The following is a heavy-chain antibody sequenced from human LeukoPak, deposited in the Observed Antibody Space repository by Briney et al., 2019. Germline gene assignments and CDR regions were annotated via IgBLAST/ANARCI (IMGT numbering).Heavy chain of an antibody. CDR2: ISAYNGNT. Sequence: ASVKVSCKASGYTFTSYYMHWVRQAPGQGLEWMGWISAYNGNTNYAQKLQGRVTMTTDTSTSTAYMELRSLRSDDTAVYYCAYTITDYYYYYMDVWGKGTTVTISS. V-gene: IGHV1-18*04. CDR1: GYTFTSYY. D-gene: IGHD3-16*01. CDR3: AYTITDYYYYYMDV. J-gene: IGHJ6*03.